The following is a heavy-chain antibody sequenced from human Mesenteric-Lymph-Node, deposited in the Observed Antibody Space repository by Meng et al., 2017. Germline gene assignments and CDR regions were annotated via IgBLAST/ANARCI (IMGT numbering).Heavy chain of an antibody. CDR3: VSMVRGSRKEYYFDY. D-gene: IGHD3-10*01. Sequence: ASVKVSCKASGYTFTSYGISWVRQAPEQGLEWMGWISAYNGNTNYAQKPQGRVTMTTDTSTSTAYMELRSLRSDDTAVYYCVSMVRGSRKEYYFDYWGQGTLVTVSS. CDR1: GYTFTSYG. J-gene: IGHJ4*02. CDR2: ISAYNGNT. V-gene: IGHV1-18*01.